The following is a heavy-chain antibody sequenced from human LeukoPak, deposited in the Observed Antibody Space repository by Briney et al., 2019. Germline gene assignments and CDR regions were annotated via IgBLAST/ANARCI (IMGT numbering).Heavy chain of an antibody. CDR3: AGDPSYSSSWYRDAFDI. CDR1: GFTFSSYS. J-gene: IGHJ3*02. V-gene: IGHV3-21*01. CDR2: ISSSSSYI. Sequence: GGSLRLSCAASGFTFSSYSMNWVRQAPGKGREWVSSISSSSSYIYYADSVKGRFTISRDNAKNSLYLQMNSLRAEDTAVYYCAGDPSYSSSWYRDAFDIWGQGTMVTVSS. D-gene: IGHD6-13*01.